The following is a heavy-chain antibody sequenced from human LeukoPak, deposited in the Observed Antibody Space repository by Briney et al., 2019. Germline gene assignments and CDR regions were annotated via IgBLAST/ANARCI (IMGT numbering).Heavy chain of an antibody. CDR1: GVSIYNYF. J-gene: IGHJ4*02. D-gene: IGHD3-16*01. CDR3: AGRYYDYIAGMYYFDS. Sequence: SETLSLTCTVSGVSIYNYFWSWIRPPPGKGLEGSGYIYYTGRTDYNPSLRSRVTLSLDTSKNQFSLKLSSVTAADTALYYCAGRYYDYIAGMYYFDSWGQGTLVTVSS. CDR2: IYYTGRT. V-gene: IGHV4-59*01.